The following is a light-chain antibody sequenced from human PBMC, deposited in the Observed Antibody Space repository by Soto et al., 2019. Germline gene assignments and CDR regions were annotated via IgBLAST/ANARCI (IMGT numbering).Light chain of an antibody. J-gene: IGKJ1*01. Sequence: DIQMTQSHSTLSASVGDRATITCRANPSISSWLAWYQQKPGKAPKLLIYKASSLESGVPSSFSGSGSRTEFTITISSRQPDDFATYDCHLYHSYSPRSFGEGTKVEIK. CDR2: KAS. V-gene: IGKV1-5*03. CDR1: PSISSW. CDR3: HLYHSYSPRS.